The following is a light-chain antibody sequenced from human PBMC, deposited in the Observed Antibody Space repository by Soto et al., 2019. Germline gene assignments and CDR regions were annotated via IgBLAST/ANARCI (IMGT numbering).Light chain of an antibody. CDR1: QTLSSSY. CDR2: GAS. Sequence: EMVLTQSPGTLSLSPGEGATLSGRASQTLSSSYLAWYQQKPGQAPRLLIYGASSRATGIPDRFSGSGSGTDFTLTIRRLEPADFAVYYCQQYGSAPYTFGQGTKLEIK. CDR3: QQYGSAPYT. V-gene: IGKV3-20*01. J-gene: IGKJ2*01.